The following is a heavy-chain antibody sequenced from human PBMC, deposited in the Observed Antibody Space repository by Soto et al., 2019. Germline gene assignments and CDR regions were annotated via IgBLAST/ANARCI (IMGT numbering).Heavy chain of an antibody. V-gene: IGHV1-18*01. CDR3: ARDRQDMIVVDTDAFDI. J-gene: IGHJ3*02. CDR1: WYTFTMYG. CDR2: ISAYNGNT. Sequence: GASVXVAFRASWYTFTMYGSIFVLQAPGQGLECMGWISAYNGNTNYAQKLQGRVTTTTDTSTSTAYMELRSLRSDDTAVYYCARDRQDMIVVDTDAFDIWGKGKMVTVS. D-gene: IGHD3-22*01.